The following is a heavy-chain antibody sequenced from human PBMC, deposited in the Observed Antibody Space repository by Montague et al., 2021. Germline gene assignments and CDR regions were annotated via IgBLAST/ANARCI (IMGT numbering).Heavy chain of an antibody. D-gene: IGHD6-13*01. CDR3: ARGRLATGDFDY. J-gene: IGHJ4*02. CDR1: GDSLSSVGYS. CDR2: VYYSGST. Sequence: LSLTCTVSGDSLSSVGYSWTWIRQHPGKGLEWIGYVYYSGSTYYNPSLKSRVTISGDTSKNHFSLRLTSVTAADTAVYYCARGRLATGDFDYWGQGTLVTVSS. V-gene: IGHV4-31*03.